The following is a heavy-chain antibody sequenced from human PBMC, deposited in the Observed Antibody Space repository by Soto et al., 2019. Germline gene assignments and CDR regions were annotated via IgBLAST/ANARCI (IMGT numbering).Heavy chain of an antibody. CDR3: AKDAPYYDDSSGYYGPFDY. V-gene: IGHV3-30*18. CDR1: GFTFSSYG. CDR2: ISYDGSNK. J-gene: IGHJ4*02. Sequence: HPGGSLRLSCAASGFTFSSYGIHWVRQAPGKGLEWVALISYDGSNKYYADSVKGRLPISRDNSKNTLYLQVNSLRAEDTAIYYCAKDAPYYDDSSGYYGPFDYWGQGTLVNVSS. D-gene: IGHD3-22*01.